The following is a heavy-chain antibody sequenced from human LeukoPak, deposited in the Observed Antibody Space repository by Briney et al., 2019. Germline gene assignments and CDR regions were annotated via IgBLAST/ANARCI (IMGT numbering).Heavy chain of an antibody. D-gene: IGHD3-22*01. V-gene: IGHV4-39*01. CDR2: IYYSGST. J-gene: IGHJ4*02. CDR1: GGSISSSSCY. CDR3: ASFHYYDSSGYSGRDDY. Sequence: NSSETLSLTCTVSGGSISSSSCYWGWIRQPPGKGLEWIGSIYYSGSTYYNPSLKSRVTISVDTSKNQFSLKLSSVTAADTAVYYCASFHYYDSSGYSGRDDYWGQGTLVTVSS.